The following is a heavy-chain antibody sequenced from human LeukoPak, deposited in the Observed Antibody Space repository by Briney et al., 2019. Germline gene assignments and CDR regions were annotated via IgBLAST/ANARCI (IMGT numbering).Heavy chain of an antibody. Sequence: SETLSLTCTVSGGSISSSTYYWGWIRQSPEKGLEWIGDIHYSGSSYYNPSLKSRVTISVDTSKNQFSLKLSSVTAADTAVYYCARGQLLRGWFDPWGQGTLVTVSS. D-gene: IGHD2-2*01. J-gene: IGHJ5*02. CDR3: ARGQLLRGWFDP. V-gene: IGHV4-39*07. CDR2: IHYSGSS. CDR1: GGSISSSTYY.